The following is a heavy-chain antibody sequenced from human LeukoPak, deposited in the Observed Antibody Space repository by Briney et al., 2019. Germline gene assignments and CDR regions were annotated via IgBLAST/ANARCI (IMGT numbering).Heavy chain of an antibody. D-gene: IGHD3-16*01. Sequence: KAGGSLRLSCAASGFTFSDYYMSWIRQAPGKGLEWVSYVSSSSSYTNYADSVKGRFTISRDNAKNSLYLQMNSLRAEDTAVYYCARVRGKINFGDYWGQGTLVTVSS. CDR1: GFTFSDYY. CDR2: VSSSSSYT. J-gene: IGHJ4*02. CDR3: ARVRGKINFGDY. V-gene: IGHV3-11*05.